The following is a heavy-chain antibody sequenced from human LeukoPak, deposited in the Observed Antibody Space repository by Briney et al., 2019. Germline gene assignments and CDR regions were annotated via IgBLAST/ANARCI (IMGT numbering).Heavy chain of an antibody. J-gene: IGHJ4*02. CDR3: ARGLESCSSGSCFKD. D-gene: IGHD2-15*01. CDR2: INPNSGGT. CDR1: GYTFTGYY. Sequence: ASVKVSCKASGYTFTGYYMHWVRQAPGQGLEWMGRINPNSGGTNYAQKFQGRVTMTRDTSISTAYMELSRLRSDDTAVYYCARGLESCSSGSCFKDWGQGTLVTVSS. V-gene: IGHV1-2*06.